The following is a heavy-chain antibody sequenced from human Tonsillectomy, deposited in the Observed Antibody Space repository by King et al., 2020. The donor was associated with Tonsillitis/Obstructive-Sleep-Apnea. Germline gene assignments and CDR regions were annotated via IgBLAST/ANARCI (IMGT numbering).Heavy chain of an antibody. D-gene: IGHD5-12*01. Sequence: QLQESGPGLVKPSETLSLTCTVSGGSISSYYWSWIRQPPGKGLEWIGYIYYSGSTNYNPSLKSRVTISVDTSTNKFSLRLSSVTAAATAVYYCAGMEYSAGNAFDIWGQGTMVTVSS. CDR1: GGSISSYY. J-gene: IGHJ3*02. CDR3: AGMEYSAGNAFDI. CDR2: IYYSGST. V-gene: IGHV4-59*01.